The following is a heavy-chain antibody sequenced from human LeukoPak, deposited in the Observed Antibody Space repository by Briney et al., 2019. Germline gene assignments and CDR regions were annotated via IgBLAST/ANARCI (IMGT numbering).Heavy chain of an antibody. V-gene: IGHV3-74*01. D-gene: IGHD6-19*01. CDR1: GFTFSSYW. CDR2: ITSDGSRT. CDR3: ARGSAKGGRGLQWLVQGVNDY. J-gene: IGHJ4*02. Sequence: GGSLRLSCAAYGFTFSSYWMYWVRQAPAKGLMWVSRITSDGSRTSYSASVNFRFTISRDYPKTTLYLQMNSLIAEDTAVYYCARGSAKGGRGLQWLVQGVNDYWGQGTLVTVSS.